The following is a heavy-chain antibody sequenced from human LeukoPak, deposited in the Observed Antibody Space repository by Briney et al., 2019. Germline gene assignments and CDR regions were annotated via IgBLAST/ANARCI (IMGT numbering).Heavy chain of an antibody. J-gene: IGHJ4*02. Sequence: PGGSLRLSCAASGFTFRSYEMIWVRQAPGKGLEWVSYIDSRGSTISYADSVRGRFTLSRDNAKNSLYLQMSSLRAEDTAVYYCAREQTYGDYFDYWGQGTLVTVSS. D-gene: IGHD4-17*01. CDR2: IDSRGSTI. CDR1: GFTFRSYE. CDR3: AREQTYGDYFDY. V-gene: IGHV3-48*03.